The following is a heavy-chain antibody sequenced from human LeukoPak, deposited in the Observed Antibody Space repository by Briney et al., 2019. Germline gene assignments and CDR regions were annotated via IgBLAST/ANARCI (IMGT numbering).Heavy chain of an antibody. CDR2: IYYSGST. V-gene: IGHV4-59*01. CDR1: GGSISSYY. CDR3: ARTYYYDTWRYYFDY. D-gene: IGHD3-22*01. Sequence: PSETLSLTCTVSGGSISSYYWSWIRQPPGKGLEWIGYIYYSGSTNYNPSLKSRVTISVDTSKNQFSLKLSSVTAADTAVYYCARTYYYDTWRYYFDYWGQGTLVTVSS. J-gene: IGHJ4*02.